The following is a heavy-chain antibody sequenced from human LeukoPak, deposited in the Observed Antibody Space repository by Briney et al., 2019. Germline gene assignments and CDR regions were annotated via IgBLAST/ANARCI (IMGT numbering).Heavy chain of an antibody. CDR1: GYSISRGYY. V-gene: IGHV4-38-2*02. D-gene: IGHD2-21*02. CDR2: IYISGST. Sequence: PSETLSLTCTVSGYSISRGYYWGWIRQPPGKGLEWIGRIYISGSTNYNPSLKSRVTISVDRSKNQFSLKLSSVTAADTAVYYCARIYCGGDCRGYYYHYYMDVWGKGTTVTISS. J-gene: IGHJ6*03. CDR3: ARIYCGGDCRGYYYHYYMDV.